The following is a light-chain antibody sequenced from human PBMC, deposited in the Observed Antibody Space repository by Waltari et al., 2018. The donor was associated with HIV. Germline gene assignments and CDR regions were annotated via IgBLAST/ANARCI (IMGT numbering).Light chain of an antibody. V-gene: IGLV2-11*01. CDR1: SSDIGYFDY. Sequence: QSALTQPRSVSGSPGQSVTISCTGTSSDIGYFDYVSWYQQYPGKAPKVIIYEVNQRPSGLPDRFTGSKSGITASLTISGLQGDDEADYYCCSYAGSYTYVFGTGTKVNVL. J-gene: IGLJ1*01. CDR3: CSYAGSYTYV. CDR2: EVN.